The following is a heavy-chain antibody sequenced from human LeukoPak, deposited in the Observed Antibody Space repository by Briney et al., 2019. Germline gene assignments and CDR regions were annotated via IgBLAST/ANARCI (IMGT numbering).Heavy chain of an antibody. CDR1: GFTFSNAW. D-gene: IGHD6-19*01. CDR2: INHSGST. CDR3: AKGTSSGWYYFDY. Sequence: LRLSCAASGFTFSNAWMSWVRQPPGKGLEWIGEINHSGSTNYNPSLKSRVTISVDTSKNQFSLKLDSVTAADTAVYYCAKGTSSGWYYFDYWGQGTLVTVSS. V-gene: IGHV4-34*01. J-gene: IGHJ4*02.